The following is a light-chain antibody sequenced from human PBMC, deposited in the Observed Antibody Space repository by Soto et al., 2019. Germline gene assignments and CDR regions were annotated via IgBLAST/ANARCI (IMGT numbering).Light chain of an antibody. J-gene: IGKJ4*02. CDR2: TSS. Sequence: DIQMTQSPASLSASVGDRSTISCRASQSVGRNLNWYQQKPGKAPTLLMFTSSNLQSGVPSRFSGSGSGTDFILTISSLQPEDFATYYCQQSYSTPPTVGPVTKVEIK. CDR1: QSVGRN. V-gene: IGKV1-39*01. CDR3: QQSYSTPPT.